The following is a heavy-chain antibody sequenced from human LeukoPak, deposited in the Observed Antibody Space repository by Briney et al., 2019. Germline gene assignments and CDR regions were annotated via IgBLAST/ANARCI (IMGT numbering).Heavy chain of an antibody. V-gene: IGHV4-59*01. CDR3: ARVDTVTEHHNWFDP. J-gene: IGHJ5*02. D-gene: IGHD4-17*01. CDR2: IYYSGST. CDR1: GGSLSDYY. Sequence: PSETLSLTCAVYGGSLSDYYWSWIRQPPGKGLEWIGYIYYSGSTNYNPSLKSRVTISVDTSKNQFSLKLSSVTAADTAVYYCARVDTVTEHHNWFDPWGQGTLVTVSS.